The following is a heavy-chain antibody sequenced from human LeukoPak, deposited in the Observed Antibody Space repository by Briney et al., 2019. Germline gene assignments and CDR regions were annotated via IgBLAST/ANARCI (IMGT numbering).Heavy chain of an antibody. D-gene: IGHD6-19*01. Sequence: SETLSLTCTVSGGPISSYYWSWIRQPAGKGPEWIGRIYTSGSTNYNPSLKSRVTISVDKSKNQFSLKLSSVTAADTAVYYCARDKGYSSGWYEDGFDYWGQGTLVTVSS. J-gene: IGHJ4*02. CDR3: ARDKGYSSGWYEDGFDY. CDR1: GGPISSYY. V-gene: IGHV4-4*07. CDR2: IYTSGST.